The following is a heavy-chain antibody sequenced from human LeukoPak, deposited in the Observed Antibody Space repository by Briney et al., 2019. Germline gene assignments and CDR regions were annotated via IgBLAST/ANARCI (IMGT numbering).Heavy chain of an antibody. Sequence: SETLSLTCAVYGGSFSDYYWSWIRQPAGKGLEWIGRIYTSGSTNYNPSLKSRVTMSVDTSKNQFSLKLSSVTAADTAVYYCARDSTIGYCSGGSCYAYNWFDPWGQGTLVTVSS. D-gene: IGHD2-15*01. CDR3: ARDSTIGYCSGGSCYAYNWFDP. CDR1: GGSFSDYY. V-gene: IGHV4-4*07. CDR2: IYTSGST. J-gene: IGHJ5*02.